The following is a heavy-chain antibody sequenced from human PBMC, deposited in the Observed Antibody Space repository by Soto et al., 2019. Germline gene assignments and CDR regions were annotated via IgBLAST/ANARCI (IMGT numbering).Heavy chain of an antibody. CDR1: GGSVSSGSYS. V-gene: IGHV4-61*01. Sequence: QVQLQESGPGLVKPSETLSLTCSVSGGSVSSGSYSWSWIRQPPGKGLEWIGYIYYTGSTNYNPSLTSRVTISVDTSKNQFSLKLSSVTAADTAVYYCARGYDLWSGSGVDYWGQGTLVTGSS. J-gene: IGHJ4*02. D-gene: IGHD3-3*01. CDR2: IYYTGST. CDR3: ARGYDLWSGSGVDY.